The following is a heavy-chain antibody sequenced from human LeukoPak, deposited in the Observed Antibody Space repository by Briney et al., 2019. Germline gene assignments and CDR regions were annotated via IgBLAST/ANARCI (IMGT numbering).Heavy chain of an antibody. J-gene: IGHJ4*02. V-gene: IGHV4-34*01. Sequence: PSETLSLTCAVYGGSFSGYYWSWIRQPPGKGLEWIGEINHSGSTNYNPSLKSRATISVDTSKNQFSLKLSSVTAADTAVYYCARGERYYYDSSGSQRSDYWGQGTLVTVSS. CDR2: INHSGST. D-gene: IGHD3-22*01. CDR1: GGSFSGYY. CDR3: ARGERYYYDSSGSQRSDY.